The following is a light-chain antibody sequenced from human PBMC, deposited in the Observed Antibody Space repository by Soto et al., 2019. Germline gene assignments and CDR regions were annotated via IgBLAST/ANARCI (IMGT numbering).Light chain of an antibody. J-gene: IGKJ2*01. CDR3: QQLRTSPYT. Sequence: DIQLAQSPSFLSESVGDRVTVTCRASQDISTYLAWFQQKPGKAHQLLVYPASTLQGGVPSRFSGRGSGTEFSLTISSLQPEDFATYYCQQLRTSPYTFGQGTKLDIK. CDR2: PAS. CDR1: QDISTY. V-gene: IGKV1-9*01.